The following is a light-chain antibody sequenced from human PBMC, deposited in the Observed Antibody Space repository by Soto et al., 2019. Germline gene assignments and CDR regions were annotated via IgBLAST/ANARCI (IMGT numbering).Light chain of an antibody. Sequence: VLTQSPGTLSLSPGERATLSCRASQSVPSNYLAWYQQRPGQAPRLLIYGASSRATGIPDRFSGSGSGTDFILTVSRLEPEDFAVYYCQQYGGSRWACGLGT. V-gene: IGKV3-20*01. CDR3: QQYGGSRWA. CDR2: GAS. J-gene: IGKJ1*01. CDR1: QSVPSNY.